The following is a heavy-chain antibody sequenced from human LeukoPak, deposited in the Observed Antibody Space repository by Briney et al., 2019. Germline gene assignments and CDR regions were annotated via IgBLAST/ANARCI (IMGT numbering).Heavy chain of an antibody. CDR3: AAEGATVTNWFDP. J-gene: IGHJ5*02. CDR2: INPNSGGT. CDR1: GYTFTGYY. D-gene: IGHD4-11*01. V-gene: IGHV1-2*02. Sequence: GASVKVSCKASGYTFTGYYMHWVRQAPGQGLEWMGWINPNSGGTNYAQKFQGRVTMTRDTSISTAYMELSRLRSDDTAVYYCAAEGATVTNWFDPWGQGTLVTVSS.